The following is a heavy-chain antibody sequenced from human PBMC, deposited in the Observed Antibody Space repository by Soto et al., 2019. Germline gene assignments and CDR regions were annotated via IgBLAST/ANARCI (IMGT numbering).Heavy chain of an antibody. CDR3: ALRSMAVVPEY. Sequence: QVQLQESGPGLVKPSETLSLTCAVSGDSISSYYCMWIRQPPGKGLESIGYLYYGRSANYNPSLRGRXTXSXXTSTNQCSLTLSSMTAADTAVYYCALRSMAVVPEYWGQGTLVTVSS. D-gene: IGHD3-22*01. J-gene: IGHJ4*02. CDR2: LYYGRSA. CDR1: GDSISSYY. V-gene: IGHV4-59*01.